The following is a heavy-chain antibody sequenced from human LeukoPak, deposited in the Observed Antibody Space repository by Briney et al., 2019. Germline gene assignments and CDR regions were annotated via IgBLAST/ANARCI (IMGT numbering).Heavy chain of an antibody. CDR3: AKDPGYEYSYGSFDY. V-gene: IGHV3-30*18. D-gene: IGHD5-18*01. J-gene: IGHJ4*02. CDR1: GFTFSSYG. Sequence: PGGSLRLSCAASGFTFSSYGMHWVRQAPGKGLEWVAVISYDGSNKYYADSVKGRFTISRDNSKNTLYLQMNSLRAEDTAVYYCAKDPGYEYSYGSFDYWGQGTLVTVSS. CDR2: ISYDGSNK.